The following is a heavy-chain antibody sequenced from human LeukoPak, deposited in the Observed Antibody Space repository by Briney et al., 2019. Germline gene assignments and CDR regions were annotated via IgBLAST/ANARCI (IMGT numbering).Heavy chain of an antibody. CDR3: AKRVAASSGANDY. V-gene: IGHV3-23*01. CDR2: ISAAGGST. Sequence: GGSLRLSCAASGFTFSSYAMNWVRQAPGKGLEWVSAISAAGGSTYCADSVKGRFTISRDNSKDTLYLQMNSLRAEDTAVYYCAKRVAASSGANDYWGQGTLVTVSS. J-gene: IGHJ4*02. D-gene: IGHD5-18*01. CDR1: GFTFSSYA.